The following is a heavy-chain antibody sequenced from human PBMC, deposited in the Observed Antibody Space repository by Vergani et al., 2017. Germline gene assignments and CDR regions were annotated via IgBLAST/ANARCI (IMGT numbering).Heavy chain of an antibody. CDR2: IYYSGST. V-gene: IGHV4-31*03. Sequence: QVQLQESGPGLVKPSQTLSLTCTVSGGSISRGGYYWSWIRQHPGKGLEWIGYIYYSGSTYYNPSLKSRVNISVDTSKNQFSLKLSSVTAADTAVYYCASHGNYYDSSGYYYVGWFDPWGQGALVTVSS. CDR3: ASHGNYYDSSGYYYVGWFDP. CDR1: GGSISRGGYY. D-gene: IGHD3-22*01. J-gene: IGHJ5*02.